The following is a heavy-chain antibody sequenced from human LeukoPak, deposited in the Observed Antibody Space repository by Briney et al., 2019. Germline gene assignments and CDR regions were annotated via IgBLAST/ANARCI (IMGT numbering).Heavy chain of an antibody. CDR1: GYSISNGYY. V-gene: IGHV4-38-2*02. CDR2: IYHSGST. CDR3: ARDLIDGFVGATVY. D-gene: IGHD1-26*01. J-gene: IGHJ4*02. Sequence: SETLSLTCTVSGYSISNGYYWGWIRQPPGKGLEWIGNIYHSGSTYYNPSLKSRVTISVDTSKNQFSLKLSSVTAADTAVYFCARDLIDGFVGATVYWGLGTLVTVSS.